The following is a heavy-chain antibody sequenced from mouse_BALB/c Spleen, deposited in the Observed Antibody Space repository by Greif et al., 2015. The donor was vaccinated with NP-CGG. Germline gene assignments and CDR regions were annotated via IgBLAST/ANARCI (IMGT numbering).Heavy chain of an antibody. J-gene: IGHJ2*01. CDR1: GYTFISYY. CDR3: TRGRRRDFGL. CDR2: INPSNGGA. D-gene: IGHD1-2*01. Sequence: QVQLKESGAGLVKPGASVKLSCKASGYTFISYYMYWVKQRPGQGLEWIGEINPSNGGANLNEKFKSKATLTVDKSSSTAYMQLSSLTAEDSAVYVCTRGRRRDFGLWGQGTTLTVSS. V-gene: IGHV1S81*02.